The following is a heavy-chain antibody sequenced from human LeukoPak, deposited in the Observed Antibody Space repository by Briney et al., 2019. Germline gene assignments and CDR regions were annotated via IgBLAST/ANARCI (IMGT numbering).Heavy chain of an antibody. Sequence: GGSLRLSCVVSGFTFNTYAMNWVRQAPGKGQEWVSGISGTGGSTHYADSVRGRFTISRDNSKNTLYLQMNSLSAEDTARYYCAKDQTYYYGSGSYSWFDPWGQGTLVTVSS. CDR2: ISGTGGST. J-gene: IGHJ5*02. V-gene: IGHV3-23*01. CDR1: GFTFNTYA. D-gene: IGHD3-10*01. CDR3: AKDQTYYYGSGSYSWFDP.